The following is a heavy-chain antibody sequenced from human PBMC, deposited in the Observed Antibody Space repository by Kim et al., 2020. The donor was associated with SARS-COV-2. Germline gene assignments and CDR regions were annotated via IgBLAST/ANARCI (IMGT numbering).Heavy chain of an antibody. D-gene: IGHD3-10*01. CDR1: GFTFDDYA. J-gene: IGHJ2*01. CDR3: AKDRGFGAVWYFDL. CDR2: ISWNRGSI. Sequence: GGSLRLSCAASGFTFDDYAMHWVRQAPGKGLEWVAGISWNRGSIDYADSVKGRFTISRDNAKNSLYLQMNSLRAEDTALYYCAKDRGFGAVWYFDLWGRGTLVTVSS. V-gene: IGHV3-9*01.